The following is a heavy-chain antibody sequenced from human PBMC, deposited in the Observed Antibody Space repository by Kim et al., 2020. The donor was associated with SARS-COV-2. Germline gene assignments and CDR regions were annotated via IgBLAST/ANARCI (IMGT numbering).Heavy chain of an antibody. CDR3: ARDQVPTLRSRFEGENWFDP. CDR2: ISAYNGNT. Sequence: ASVKVSCKASGYTFTSYGISWVRQAPGQGLEWMGWISAYNGNTNYAQKLQGRVTMTTDTSTSTAYMELRSLRSDDTAVYYCARDQVPTLRSRFEGENWFDPWGQGTLVTVSS. D-gene: IGHD3-10*01. V-gene: IGHV1-18*04. CDR1: GYTFTSYG. J-gene: IGHJ5*02.